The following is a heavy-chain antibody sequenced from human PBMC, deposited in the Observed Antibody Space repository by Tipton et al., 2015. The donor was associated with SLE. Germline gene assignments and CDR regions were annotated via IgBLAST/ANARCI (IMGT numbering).Heavy chain of an antibody. V-gene: IGHV4-59*01. Sequence: TLSLTCTVSGGSISRYHWNWIRQPPGRGLDWIGYIFYSGSTNYNPSLNSRVTISLDTAKNQFSLKPSSVTAADTAVYYCARAWSYSTGWYYDLWGRGTLVTVSS. CDR3: ARAWSYSTGWYYDL. CDR1: GGSISRYH. CDR2: IFYSGST. J-gene: IGHJ2*01. D-gene: IGHD2-8*02.